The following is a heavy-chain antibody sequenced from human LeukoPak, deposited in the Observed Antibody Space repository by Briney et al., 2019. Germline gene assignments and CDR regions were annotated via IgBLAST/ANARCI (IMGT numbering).Heavy chain of an antibody. V-gene: IGHV4-39*02. D-gene: IGHD3-22*01. CDR2: ISYSGGT. J-gene: IGHJ3*02. Sequence: SETLSLTCTVSDGSIINNNHYWGWTRQPPGKGLEWIGSISYSGGTAYNPSRRSRVTISVDTSKNQFSLKVNSVTAAETAVYYCAREVEYYDSSGYRPHAFDIWGQGTLVTVSS. CDR3: AREVEYYDSSGYRPHAFDI. CDR1: DGSIINNNHY.